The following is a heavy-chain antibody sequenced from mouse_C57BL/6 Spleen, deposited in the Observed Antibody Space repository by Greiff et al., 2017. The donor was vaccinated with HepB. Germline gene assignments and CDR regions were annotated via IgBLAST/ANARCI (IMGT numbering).Heavy chain of an antibody. CDR1: GYTFTSYT. D-gene: IGHD2-4*01. Sequence: VQLQQSGAELARPGASVKMSCKASGYTFTSYTMHWVNQRPGQGLEWIGYINPSSGYTKYNQKFKDKATLTADKSSSTAYMQLSSLTSEDSAVYYCARDYDYDEGYYYAMDYWGQGTSVTVSS. V-gene: IGHV1-4*01. CDR3: ARDYDYDEGYYYAMDY. J-gene: IGHJ4*01. CDR2: INPSSGYT.